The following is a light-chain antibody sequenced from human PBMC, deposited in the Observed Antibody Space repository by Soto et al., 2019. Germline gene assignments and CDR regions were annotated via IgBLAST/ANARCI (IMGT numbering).Light chain of an antibody. Sequence: EIVLTQSPGSLSLSPGQRATLSCRASQSVDTTFFAWYQKKPGQAPRLLIYSASKRATGIPDRFSGSGSGTDFTLIISRREPEDFSVYYCQQYMSSVTFGQGTKVEIK. J-gene: IGKJ1*01. V-gene: IGKV3-20*01. CDR1: QSVDTTF. CDR3: QQYMSSVT. CDR2: SAS.